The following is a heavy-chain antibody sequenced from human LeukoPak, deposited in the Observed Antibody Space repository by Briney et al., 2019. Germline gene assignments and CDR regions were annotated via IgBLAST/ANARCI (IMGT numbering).Heavy chain of an antibody. CDR3: AKGSRIAVAGYFDY. CDR2: ISGSGGST. J-gene: IGHJ4*02. D-gene: IGHD6-19*01. CDR1: GFTFSSYA. Sequence: GGSLRLSCAASGFTFSSYAMSWVREAPGKGLEWVSAISGSGGSTYYADSVKGRFTISRDNSKNTLYLQMNSLRAEDTAVYYCAKGSRIAVAGYFDYWGQGTLVTVSS. V-gene: IGHV3-23*01.